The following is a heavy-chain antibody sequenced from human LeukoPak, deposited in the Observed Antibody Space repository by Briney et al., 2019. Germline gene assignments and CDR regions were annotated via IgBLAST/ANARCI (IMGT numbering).Heavy chain of an antibody. J-gene: IGHJ1*01. D-gene: IGHD3-16*01. Sequence: GGSLRLSCAASGFTFSSFSMNWVRQAPGKGLEWVSGISPSGGITYYTDSVKGRFTISRDNSKNTQSLQMNSLRAEDTAVYYCAKDDDWGRYKHWGQGTLVTVSS. CDR2: ISPSGGIT. V-gene: IGHV3-23*01. CDR1: GFTFSSFS. CDR3: AKDDDWGRYKH.